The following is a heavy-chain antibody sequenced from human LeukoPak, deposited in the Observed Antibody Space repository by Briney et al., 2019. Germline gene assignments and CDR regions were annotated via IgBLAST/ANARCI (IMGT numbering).Heavy chain of an antibody. CDR2: IYYSGST. Sequence: ASETLSLTCTVSGGTISGTTYDWGWIRQPPGKGLEWIGSIYYSGSTYYSPSLKSRVTMSVDTSKNQFSLKVSSVTAADTAVYYCASPLTIYGDFGYWGQGTLVTVSS. J-gene: IGHJ4*02. CDR3: ASPLTIYGDFGY. D-gene: IGHD4-17*01. CDR1: GGTISGTTYD. V-gene: IGHV4-39*01.